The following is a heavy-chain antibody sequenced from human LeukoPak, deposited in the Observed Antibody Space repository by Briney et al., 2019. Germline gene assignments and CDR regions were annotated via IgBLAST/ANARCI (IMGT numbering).Heavy chain of an antibody. CDR2: IYYSGST. CDR1: GGSISSYY. D-gene: IGHD5-18*01. V-gene: IGHV4-59*01. CDR3: AREGGYSYGPFDY. J-gene: IGHJ4*02. Sequence: SETLSLTCTVSGGSISSYYWSWIRQPPGKGLEWIGYIYYSGSTNYNPPLKSRVTISVDTSKNQFSLKLSSVTAADTAVYYCAREGGYSYGPFDYWGQGTLVTVSS.